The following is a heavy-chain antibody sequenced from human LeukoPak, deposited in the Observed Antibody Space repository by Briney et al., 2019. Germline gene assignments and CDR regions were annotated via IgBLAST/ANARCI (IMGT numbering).Heavy chain of an antibody. J-gene: IGHJ5*02. Sequence: GGSLRLSCAASGFTFSDYSLNWVRQAPGEGLEWISYISSSGSNKAYADSIEGRFTISRDNGKNSLYLQMNSLRADDTAVYYCARTAFDWSQVGGNWFDPWGQGTLVTVSS. CDR1: GFTFSDYS. CDR3: ARTAFDWSQVGGNWFDP. CDR2: ISSSGSNK. V-gene: IGHV3-48*04. D-gene: IGHD3-9*01.